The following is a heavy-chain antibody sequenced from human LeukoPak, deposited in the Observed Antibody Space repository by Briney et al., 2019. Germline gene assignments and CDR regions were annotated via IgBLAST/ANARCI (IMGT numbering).Heavy chain of an antibody. D-gene: IGHD2-21*01. CDR2: IYYSGST. V-gene: IGHV4-39*01. Sequence: PSETLSLTCSVSGGSLSGTSYYWGWLRQPPGKGLEWIGSIYYSGSTYYNPSLKSRVTISVDTSKNQFSLKLSSVTAADTAVYYCARHAISLDAFDIWGQGTMVTVSS. CDR1: GGSLSGTSYY. J-gene: IGHJ3*02. CDR3: ARHAISLDAFDI.